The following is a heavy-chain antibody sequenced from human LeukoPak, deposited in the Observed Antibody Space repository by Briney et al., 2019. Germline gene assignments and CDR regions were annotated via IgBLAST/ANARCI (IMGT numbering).Heavy chain of an antibody. CDR2: INSDGSST. CDR3: ARSKGDCGGDCTYYFDY. CDR1: GFTFSSYW. D-gene: IGHD2-21*02. J-gene: IGHJ4*02. V-gene: IGHV3-74*01. Sequence: GGSLRLSRAASGFTFSSYWMHWVRQAPGKGLVWVSRINSDGSSTSYADSVKGRFTISRDNAKNTLYLQMNSLRAEDTAVYYCARSKGDCGGDCTYYFDYWGQGTLVTVSS.